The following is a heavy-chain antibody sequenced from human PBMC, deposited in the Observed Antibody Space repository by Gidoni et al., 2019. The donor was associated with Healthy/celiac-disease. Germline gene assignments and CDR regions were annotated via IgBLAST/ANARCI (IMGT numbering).Heavy chain of an antibody. V-gene: IGHV4-39*07. CDR2: IYYSGST. Sequence: QLQLQESGPGLVKPSETLSLTCTVSGGSISSSSYYWGWIRQPPGKGLEWVGSIYYSGSTYYNPSLKSRVTISVDTSKNQFSLKLSSVTAADTAVYYCARIVLMVYDTGYFDLWGRGTLVTVSS. J-gene: IGHJ2*01. CDR1: GGSISSSSYY. CDR3: ARIVLMVYDTGYFDL. D-gene: IGHD2-8*01.